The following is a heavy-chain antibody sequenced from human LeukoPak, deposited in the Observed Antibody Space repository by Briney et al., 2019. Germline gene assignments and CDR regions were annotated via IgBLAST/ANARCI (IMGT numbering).Heavy chain of an antibody. D-gene: IGHD2-15*01. CDR2: INPNSGGT. CDR3: ARGDHTPDY. CDR1: GYTFTSYD. Sequence: GASVTVSCKASGYTFTSYDINWVRQAPGQGLEWMGWINPNSGGTNYAQKFQGRVTMTRDTSISTAYMELSRLRSHDTAVYYCARGDHTPDYWGQGTLVTVSS. J-gene: IGHJ4*02. V-gene: IGHV1-2*02.